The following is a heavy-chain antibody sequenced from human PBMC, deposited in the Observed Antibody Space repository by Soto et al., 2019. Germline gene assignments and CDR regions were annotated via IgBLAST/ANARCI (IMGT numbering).Heavy chain of an antibody. J-gene: IGHJ4*02. CDR2: ISWHSAAI. D-gene: IGHD6-13*01. CDR1: GFTFDDYA. V-gene: IGHV3-9*01. Sequence: MQLVESGGGLIEPGRSLRLSCAASGFTFDDYAIHWVRQAPGKGLEWVSGISWHSAAIDYAVSVKGRFTIVRDNAMNSLYLQMNHLRPEDTAFYYCAKDRGSSSWDPIFDFWGQGILVTVSS. CDR3: AKDRGSSSWDPIFDF.